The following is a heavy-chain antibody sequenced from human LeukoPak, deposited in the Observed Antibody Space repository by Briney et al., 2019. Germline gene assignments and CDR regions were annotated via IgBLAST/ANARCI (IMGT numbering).Heavy chain of an antibody. CDR3: ARPRTSYYYDSSGYYGYSFDY. D-gene: IGHD3-22*01. CDR1: GGSISSSSYY. J-gene: IGHJ4*02. V-gene: IGHV4-39*01. CDR2: IYYSGST. Sequence: SETLSLTCTVPGGSISSSSYYWGWIRQPPGKGLEWIGSIYYSGSTYYNPSLKSRVTISVDTSKNQFSLKLSSVTAADTAVYYCARPRTSYYYDSSGYYGYSFDYWGQGTLVTVSS.